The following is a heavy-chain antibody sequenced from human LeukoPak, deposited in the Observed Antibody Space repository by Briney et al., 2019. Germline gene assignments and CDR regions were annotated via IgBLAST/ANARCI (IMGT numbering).Heavy chain of an antibody. CDR1: GFTFSSYA. CDR2: ISGSGGST. D-gene: IGHD1-26*01. V-gene: IGHV3-23*01. Sequence: RTGGSLRLSCAASGFTFSSYAMSWVRQAPGKGLEWVSAISGSGGSTYYADSVKGRFTISRDNSKNTLYLQMNSLRAEDTAVYYCARDLHSGSYEDAFDIWGQGTMVTVSS. J-gene: IGHJ3*02. CDR3: ARDLHSGSYEDAFDI.